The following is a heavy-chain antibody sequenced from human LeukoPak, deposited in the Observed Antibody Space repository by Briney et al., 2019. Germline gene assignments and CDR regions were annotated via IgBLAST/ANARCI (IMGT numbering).Heavy chain of an antibody. V-gene: IGHV4-39*01. D-gene: IGHD3-3*01. CDR1: GGSISDAGYY. Sequence: SETLSLTCTVSGGSISDAGYYWAWIRQPPGKELEWIGSIYYSGSAYYNSSLKSRLTMSLDTSKKQFSLSLSSVTAADTATYYCARLFSRYYSXMXXXXXGXTVT. CDR3: ARLFSRYYSXMXX. J-gene: IGHJ6*01. CDR2: IYYSGSA.